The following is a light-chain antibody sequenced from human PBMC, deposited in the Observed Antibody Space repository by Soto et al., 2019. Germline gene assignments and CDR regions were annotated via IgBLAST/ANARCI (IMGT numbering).Light chain of an antibody. J-gene: IGLJ3*02. CDR2: TNN. CDR3: ATWDGSLSGGV. CDR1: SSNIGSNT. Sequence: QSVLTQAPSASGTPGQRVTISCSGSSSNIGSNTVNWYQQVPGTAPELLIYTNNQRPSGVPDRFSGSKSGTSASLAISGLQSEDEADYYCATWDGSLSGGVFGGGTKLTVL. V-gene: IGLV1-44*01.